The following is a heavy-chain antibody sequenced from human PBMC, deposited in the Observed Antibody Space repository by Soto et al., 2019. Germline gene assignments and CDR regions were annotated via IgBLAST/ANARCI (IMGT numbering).Heavy chain of an antibody. CDR2: XXXXXXXK. CDR1: GFTFRTYG. CDR3: VKQAPAGWHFFDT. V-gene: IGHV3-30*18. J-gene: IGHJ4*02. D-gene: IGHD6-19*01. Sequence: VGSLRLSCAASGFTFRTYGMHWVRQTPGEGLKWVXXXXXXXXXKYYADSVEGRFTISRDNSKNTLYLQMDSLRTEDTAVYYCVKQAPAGWHFFDTWGQGTLVTVSS.